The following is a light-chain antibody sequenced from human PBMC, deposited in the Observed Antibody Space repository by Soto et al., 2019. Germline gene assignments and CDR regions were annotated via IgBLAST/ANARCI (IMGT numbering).Light chain of an antibody. Sequence: DIGMTQSPATLSASPGETATLSCRASQSVSDNLAWYQQKRGQAPRLLIYGASIRATGIPARFSGSGSGTEFTLTISSLQSEDFAVYYCQHYNSWPPLFGPGTKVDIK. CDR3: QHYNSWPPL. CDR2: GAS. J-gene: IGKJ3*01. V-gene: IGKV3-15*01. CDR1: QSVSDN.